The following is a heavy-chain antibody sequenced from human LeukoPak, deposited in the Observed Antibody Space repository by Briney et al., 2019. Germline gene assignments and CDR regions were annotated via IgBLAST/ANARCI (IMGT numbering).Heavy chain of an antibody. CDR1: GFTFSTYG. CDR2: ISDTGRST. J-gene: IGHJ4*02. D-gene: IGHD6-6*01. CDR3: ARRVPYSSSSVYFEF. Sequence: GSLRLSCVASGFTFSTYGMNWVRQAPGKGLEWVSSISDTGRSTYYADSVKGRFTISRGNSKDTLYLQMNSLRAEDTAVYYCARRVPYSSSSVYFEFWGLGTLVTVSS. V-gene: IGHV3-23*01.